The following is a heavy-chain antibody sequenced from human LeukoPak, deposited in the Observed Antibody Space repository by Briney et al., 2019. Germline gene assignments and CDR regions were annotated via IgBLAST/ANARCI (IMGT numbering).Heavy chain of an antibody. CDR1: GFTFGSYW. CDR2: IKGDGSDK. D-gene: IGHD1/OR15-1a*01. Sequence: PGGSLRLSCTASGFTFGSYWMNWVRQAPGKGLEWVAIIKGDGSDKNYVESVKGRFTVSRDNAKNSLYLQMNSLRAEDTAVYYCARDRGWNRLDYWGQGTLVTVSS. V-gene: IGHV3-7*01. CDR3: ARDRGWNRLDY. J-gene: IGHJ4*02.